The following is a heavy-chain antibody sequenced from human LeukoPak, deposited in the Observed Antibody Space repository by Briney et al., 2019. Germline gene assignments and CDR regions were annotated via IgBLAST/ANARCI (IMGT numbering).Heavy chain of an antibody. CDR1: GGSFSGYY. CDR2: INHSGST. J-gene: IGHJ5*02. V-gene: IGHV4-34*01. Sequence: SETLSLTCAVYGGSFSGYYWSWSRQPPGRGLEWVAEINHSGSTNYNPSLKSRVTISVDTSKNHFSLTLSSLSPPDTALYYCAIAYCSGGSCWGLGTRLNWFDHWGQGTLVTVSS. D-gene: IGHD2-15*01. CDR3: AIAYCSGGSCWGLGTRLNWFDH.